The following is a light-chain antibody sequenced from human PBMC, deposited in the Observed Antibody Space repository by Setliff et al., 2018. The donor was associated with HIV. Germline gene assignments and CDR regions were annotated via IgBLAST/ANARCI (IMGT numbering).Light chain of an antibody. CDR3: SSYTSSSTLV. J-gene: IGLJ1*01. Sequence: QSVLTQPASVSGSPGQPITISCTGTSSDVGSYNLVSWYQQHPGKAPKVMIYDVSNRPSGVSNRFSGSKSGNTASLTISGLQAEDEADYYCSSYTSSSTLVFGTGTKVTVL. V-gene: IGLV2-14*02. CDR1: SSDVGSYNL. CDR2: DVS.